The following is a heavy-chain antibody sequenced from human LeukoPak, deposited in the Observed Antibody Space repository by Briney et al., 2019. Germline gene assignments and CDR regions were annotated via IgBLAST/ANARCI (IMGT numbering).Heavy chain of an antibody. CDR3: AADTSGYNLIDY. D-gene: IGHD3-22*01. J-gene: IGHJ4*02. Sequence: GESLKISCEGSGYSFTSYWIAWVRQAPGQGLEWMGRINLNSGATNYAQKFQGRVTLTRDTSISTAYMELSGLESDDTAVYYCAADTSGYNLIDYWGQGTLVTVSS. V-gene: IGHV1-2*06. CDR2: INLNSGAT. CDR1: GYSFTSYW.